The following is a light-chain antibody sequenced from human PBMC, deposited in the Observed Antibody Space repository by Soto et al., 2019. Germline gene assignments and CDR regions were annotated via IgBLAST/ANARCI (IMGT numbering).Light chain of an antibody. J-gene: IGKJ3*01. Sequence: EIVMTQSPATLSVSTGERATLSCRASQSVSSNLAWYQQKPGQAPRLLIYGASTRASGIPARFSGSGSGTEFTLSVSSLQSGDCAVYYCQQYDNWPFTFGPGTKVDIK. CDR3: QQYDNWPFT. CDR2: GAS. CDR1: QSVSSN. V-gene: IGKV3-15*01.